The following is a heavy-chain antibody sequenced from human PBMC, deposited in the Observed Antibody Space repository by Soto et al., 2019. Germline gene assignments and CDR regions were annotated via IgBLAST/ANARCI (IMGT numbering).Heavy chain of an antibody. CDR3: ANAFEGGYRDS. D-gene: IGHD5-12*01. V-gene: IGHV3-30-3*02. Sequence: NFGMRRIIKAPGKGLEWVAVISYYGSNKYYADSVKGRFTISRDNSKNTLYLQMNSLRALYTVVYYWANAFEGGYRDSWGPGPLVSVSS. CDR2: ISYYGSNK. J-gene: IGHJ4*02. CDR1: NFG.